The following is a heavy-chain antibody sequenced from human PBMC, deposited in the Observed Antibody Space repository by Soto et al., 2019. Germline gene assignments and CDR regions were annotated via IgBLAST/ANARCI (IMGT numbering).Heavy chain of an antibody. CDR2: ISSSSSYI. CDR1: GFTFSSYS. Sequence: GGSLRLSCAASGFTFSSYSMNWVRQAPGKGLEWVSSISSSSSYIYYADSVKGRFTISRDNAKNSLYLQMNSLRAEDTAVYYCARDPYCSGGSCYVSWFGPWGQGTLVTVSS. V-gene: IGHV3-21*01. J-gene: IGHJ5*02. CDR3: ARDPYCSGGSCYVSWFGP. D-gene: IGHD2-15*01.